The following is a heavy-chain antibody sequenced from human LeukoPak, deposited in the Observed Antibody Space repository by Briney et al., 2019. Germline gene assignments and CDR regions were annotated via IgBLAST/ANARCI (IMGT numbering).Heavy chain of an antibody. J-gene: IGHJ4*02. V-gene: IGHV3-48*03. CDR3: AREGSYYFDY. Sequence: GGSLRLSCAASGFTFSSYEIHWVRQAPGKGLAWVSYISSSGSTKLYSDSVRSRFTISRDNAKNSLYLQMNSLRAEDTAVYYCAREGSYYFDYWGRGTLVTVSS. CDR2: ISSSGSTK. CDR1: GFTFSSYE.